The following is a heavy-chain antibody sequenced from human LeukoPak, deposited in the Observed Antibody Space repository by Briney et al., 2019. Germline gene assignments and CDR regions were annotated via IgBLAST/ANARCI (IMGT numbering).Heavy chain of an antibody. Sequence: GGSLGLSCAASGFTFSSYSMNWVRQAPGKRLEWVSSISSSGSYIYYADSVKGRFTISRDNAKNSMYLQMNSLRAEDTAVYYCARGALYDDILTGIDYWGQGTLVTVSP. CDR1: GFTFSSYS. D-gene: IGHD3-9*01. V-gene: IGHV3-21*01. J-gene: IGHJ4*02. CDR3: ARGALYDDILTGIDY. CDR2: ISSSGSYI.